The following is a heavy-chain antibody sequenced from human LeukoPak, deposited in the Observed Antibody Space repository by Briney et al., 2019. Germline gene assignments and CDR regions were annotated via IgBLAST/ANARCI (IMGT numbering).Heavy chain of an antibody. Sequence: ESGPTLVHPTRTLTLTFTFSGFSLSTTGVAVGWIRQPPGKGLEWLALFNSNDEKRYSPSLKSRLTISRDTPKNQVVLTMANMDPADTATYYCAHRPSGMATVSFESWGQGSLVTVSS. V-gene: IGHV2-5*01. J-gene: IGHJ4*02. CDR1: GFSLSTTGVA. CDR3: AHRPSGMATVSFES. D-gene: IGHD5-24*01. CDR2: FNSNDEK.